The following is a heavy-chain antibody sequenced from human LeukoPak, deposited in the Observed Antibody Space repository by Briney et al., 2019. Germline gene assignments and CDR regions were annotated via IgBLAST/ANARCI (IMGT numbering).Heavy chain of an antibody. D-gene: IGHD2/OR15-2a*01. CDR3: ARGPFRPANWFDP. CDR1: GYTFTGYY. Sequence: ASVKVSCKASGYTFTGYYMHWVRQAPGQGPEWMGWINPNSGGTNYAQKFQGWVTMTRDTSISTAYMELSRLRSDDTAVYYCARGPFRPANWFDPWGQGNPVTVSS. J-gene: IGHJ5*02. V-gene: IGHV1-2*04. CDR2: INPNSGGT.